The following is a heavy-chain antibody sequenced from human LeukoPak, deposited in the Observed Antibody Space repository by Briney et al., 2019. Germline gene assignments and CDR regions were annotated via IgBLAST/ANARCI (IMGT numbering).Heavy chain of an antibody. CDR2: ISSNGGST. V-gene: IGHV3-64*01. D-gene: IGHD1-14*01. CDR1: GFTFSSYA. CDR3: ARAGGIDYYYYHGMDV. Sequence: GGSLRLSCAASGFTFSSYAMHWVRQAPGKGLEYVSAISSNGGSTYYANSVKGRFTISRDNSKNTLYLQMGSLRAEDMAVYYCARAGGIDYYYYHGMDVWGQGTTVTVSS. J-gene: IGHJ6*02.